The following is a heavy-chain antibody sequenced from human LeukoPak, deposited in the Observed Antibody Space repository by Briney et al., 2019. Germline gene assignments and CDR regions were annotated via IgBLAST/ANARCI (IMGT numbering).Heavy chain of an antibody. D-gene: IGHD5-12*01. CDR1: GFTFSSYA. Sequence: GGSLRLSCAASGFTFSSYAMHWVRQAPGKGLEWVAVISYDGSNKYYADSVKGRFTISRDNSKNTLYLQMNSLRAEDTAVYYCARGPIAYGGYELRNGMDVWGQGTTVTVSS. V-gene: IGHV3-30*04. J-gene: IGHJ6*02. CDR2: ISYDGSNK. CDR3: ARGPIAYGGYELRNGMDV.